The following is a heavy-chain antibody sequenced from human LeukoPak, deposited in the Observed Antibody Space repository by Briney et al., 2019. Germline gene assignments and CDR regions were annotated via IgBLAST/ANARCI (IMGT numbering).Heavy chain of an antibody. J-gene: IGHJ6*03. CDR2: IYTSGST. CDR1: GGSISRSSYY. V-gene: IGHV4-39*07. Sequence: SETLSLTCTVSGGSISRSSYYWGWIRQPPGKGLEWIGRIYTSGSTNYNPSLKSRVTISVDSSKNQFSLKLSSVTAADTAVYFCARDRTGYDILTGYYYYMDVWGKGTTVTISS. CDR3: ARDRTGYDILTGYYYYMDV. D-gene: IGHD3-9*01.